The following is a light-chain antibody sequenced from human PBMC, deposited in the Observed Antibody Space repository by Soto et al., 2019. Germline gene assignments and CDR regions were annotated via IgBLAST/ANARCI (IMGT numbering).Light chain of an antibody. CDR1: NSNNGSNT. J-gene: IGLJ2*01. V-gene: IGLV1-44*01. CDR3: ASWDDSLNGVV. Sequence: QSVLTQPPSASGTPGQRVTISCSGSNSNNGSNTVNWYQQLPGTAPKPLIYSNNQRPSGVPGRFSDSKSGTSASLAISGLQSEDEADYYCASWDDSLNGVVFGGGTKLTVL. CDR2: SNN.